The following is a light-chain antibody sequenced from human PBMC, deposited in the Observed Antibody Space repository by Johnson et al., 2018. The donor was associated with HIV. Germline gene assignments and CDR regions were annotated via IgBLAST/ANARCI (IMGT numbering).Light chain of an antibody. Sequence: QSVLTQPPSVSAAPGQRVTISCSGNNSNIGYNSVSWYQQVPGTAPKLLIYENNKRPSGIPDRFSGSKSGTSATLGITGLQTGDEADYYCGTWDNSLSARGGFGTGTKVPVL. CDR2: ENN. J-gene: IGLJ1*01. CDR3: GTWDNSLSARGG. V-gene: IGLV1-51*02. CDR1: NSNIGYNS.